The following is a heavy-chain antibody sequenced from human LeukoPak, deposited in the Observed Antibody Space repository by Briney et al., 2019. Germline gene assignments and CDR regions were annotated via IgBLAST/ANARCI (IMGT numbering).Heavy chain of an antibody. V-gene: IGHV3-30*02. D-gene: IGHD6-13*01. CDR1: GFTFSSYG. CDR3: AKVGAISSWYGHVDY. CDR2: IRYDGSNK. Sequence: PGGSLRLSCAASGFTFSSYGMHWVRRAPGKGLEWVAFIRYDGSNKYYADSVKGRFTISRDNSKNTLYLQMNSLRAEDTAAYYCAKVGAISSWYGHVDYWGQGTLVTVSS. J-gene: IGHJ4*02.